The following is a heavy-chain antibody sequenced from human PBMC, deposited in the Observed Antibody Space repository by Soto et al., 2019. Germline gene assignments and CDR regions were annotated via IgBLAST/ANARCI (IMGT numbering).Heavy chain of an antibody. Sequence: GGSLRLSCAASGFTFSSYGMHWVRQAPGKGLEWVAVIWYDGSNKYYADSVKGRFTISRDNSKNTLYLQMNSLRAEDTAVYYCAREGSLYYGSGDNWFDPWGQGT. J-gene: IGHJ5*02. CDR2: IWYDGSNK. V-gene: IGHV3-33*01. CDR1: GFTFSSYG. D-gene: IGHD3-10*01. CDR3: AREGSLYYGSGDNWFDP.